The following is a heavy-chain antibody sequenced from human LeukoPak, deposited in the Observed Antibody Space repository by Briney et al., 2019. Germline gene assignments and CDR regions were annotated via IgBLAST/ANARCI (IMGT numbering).Heavy chain of an antibody. Sequence: GGSLRLSCAASGFTFNTYWMTWVRQAPGKGLEWVANIKQDGRETNYVDSVKGRFSSSRDNAKNSAYLEMNSLRAEDTAVYYCAKGGDNLASAFYYTPSHWGQGTLVTVSS. CDR2: IKQDGRET. CDR1: GFTFNTYW. CDR3: AKGGDNLASAFYYTPSH. V-gene: IGHV3-7*01. D-gene: IGHD3-3*01. J-gene: IGHJ4*02.